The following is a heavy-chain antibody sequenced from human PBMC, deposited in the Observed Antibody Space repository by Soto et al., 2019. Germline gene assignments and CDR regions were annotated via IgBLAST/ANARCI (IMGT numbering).Heavy chain of an antibody. Sequence: ASVKVSCKASGYTFTSCDINWVRQATGQGLEWMGWMNPNSGNTGYAQKFQGRVTMTRNTSISTAYMELSSLRSEDTAVYYCASGIGYSCYDQDDAFDIWGQGTMVTVSS. CDR1: GYTFTSCD. CDR3: ASGIGYSCYDQDDAFDI. CDR2: MNPNSGNT. D-gene: IGHD5-12*01. V-gene: IGHV1-8*01. J-gene: IGHJ3*02.